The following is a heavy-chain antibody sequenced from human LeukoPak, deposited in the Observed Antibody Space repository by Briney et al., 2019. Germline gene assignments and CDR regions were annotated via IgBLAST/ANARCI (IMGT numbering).Heavy chain of an antibody. CDR2: FDPEDGET. J-gene: IGHJ5*02. D-gene: IGHD5-18*01. CDR1: GYTLTELS. Sequence: ASVKVSCKVSGYTLTELSMHWVRQAPGKGLEWMEGFDPEDGETIYAQKFQGRVTMTEGTSTDTAYMELSSLRSEDTAVYYCATVVMDTAFRIFDPWGQGTLVTVSS. CDR3: ATVVMDTAFRIFDP. V-gene: IGHV1-24*01.